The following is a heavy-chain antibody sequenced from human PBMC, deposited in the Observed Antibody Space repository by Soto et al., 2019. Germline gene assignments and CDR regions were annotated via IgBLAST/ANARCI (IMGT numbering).Heavy chain of an antibody. V-gene: IGHV1-8*01. Sequence: QVQLVQSGAEVKKPGASVKVSCKASGYTFTSYDINWVRQATGQGLEWMGWMNPNSGNTGYAQKFQGRVTMTRNTSISTGYMELSSLRSEDPAVYYCAKVAVAEAYYFDYWGQGTLVTVSS. J-gene: IGHJ4*02. CDR3: AKVAVAEAYYFDY. CDR1: GYTFTSYD. D-gene: IGHD6-19*01. CDR2: MNPNSGNT.